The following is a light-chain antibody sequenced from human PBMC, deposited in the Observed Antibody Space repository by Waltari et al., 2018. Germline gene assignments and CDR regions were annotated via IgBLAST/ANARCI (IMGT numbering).Light chain of an antibody. CDR2: TAS. CDR3: LQHSSYSRT. Sequence: DIQMTQSPSSLSASVGDRVTITCRARQGIGNDLGWVQQKPGKAPKRLIYTASSLQSGVPSRFSGSGSGTEFTLTISSLQPEDFATYYCLQHSSYSRTFGQGTKVEMK. CDR1: QGIGND. V-gene: IGKV1-17*01. J-gene: IGKJ1*01.